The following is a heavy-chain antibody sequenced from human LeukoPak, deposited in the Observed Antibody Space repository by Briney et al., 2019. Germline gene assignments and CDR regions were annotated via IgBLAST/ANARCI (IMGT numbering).Heavy chain of an antibody. CDR1: GFTFSSYA. CDR2: ISGSGGST. V-gene: IGHV3-23*01. J-gene: IGHJ4*02. Sequence: PGGSLRLSCAASGFTFSSYAMSWIRQAPGKGLEWVSAISGSGGSTYYADSVKGRFTISRDSSKNTLYLQINSLRAEDTAVYYCAKFPELVQFDYWGQGTLVTVSS. CDR3: AKFPELVQFDY. D-gene: IGHD1-1*01.